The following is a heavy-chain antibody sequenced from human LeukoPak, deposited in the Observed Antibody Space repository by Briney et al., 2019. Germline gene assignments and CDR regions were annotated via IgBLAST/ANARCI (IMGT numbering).Heavy chain of an antibody. V-gene: IGHV1-46*01. Sequence: ASVKVSCKASGYTFTSYYMNWVRQAPGQGLEWMGVINPSGGSTTYAQKFQGRVTMTRDTSTSTVYMELSSLRSEDTAVFYCARASNSGRRFDYWGQGTLVTVSS. J-gene: IGHJ4*02. CDR2: INPSGGST. CDR3: ARASNSGRRFDY. D-gene: IGHD2/OR15-2a*01. CDR1: GYTFTSYY.